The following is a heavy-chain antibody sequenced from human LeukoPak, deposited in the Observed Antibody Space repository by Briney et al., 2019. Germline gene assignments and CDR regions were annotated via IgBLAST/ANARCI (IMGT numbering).Heavy chain of an antibody. CDR1: GYTFTSYY. Sequence: GGSVKVSCKASGYTFTSYYMHWVRQAPGQGLEWIAWINPNSGGTNYAQKFQGRVTMTRDTSISTAYMELSRLRSDDTAVYYCARGAPSAGYAFDIWRQERMVGVCS. V-gene: IGHV1-2*02. CDR3: ARGAPSAGYAFDI. J-gene: IGHJ3*02. D-gene: IGHD3-10*01. CDR2: INPNSGGT.